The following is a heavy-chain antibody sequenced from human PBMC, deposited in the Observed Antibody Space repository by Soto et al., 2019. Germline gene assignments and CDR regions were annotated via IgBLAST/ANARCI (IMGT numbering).Heavy chain of an antibody. V-gene: IGHV3-21*01. CDR1: GFTFGTFT. CDR3: ARVMCGDCSSYYYYSMDV. CDR2: IGTTSTYI. J-gene: IGHJ6*02. D-gene: IGHD2-21*02. Sequence: EVQLVESGGGLVKPGGSLRLSCAASGFTFGTFTMSWVSQAPGKGLEWVSSIGTTSTYIYYADSVRGRFTISRDNAKNSLSLQMNSLRAEDTAVYFCARVMCGDCSSYYYYSMDVWGQGTTVTVSS.